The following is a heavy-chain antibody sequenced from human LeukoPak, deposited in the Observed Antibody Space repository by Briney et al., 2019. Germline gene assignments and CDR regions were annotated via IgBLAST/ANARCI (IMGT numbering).Heavy chain of an antibody. Sequence: GGSLRLSCTASGFTFSSYSMNWVRLAPGKGLEWVSSISSSSSYIYYADSVKGRFTISRDNAKNSLYLQMNSLRAEDTAVYYCARETPYYDFWSGYAMSGMDVWGQGTTVTVSS. D-gene: IGHD3-3*01. V-gene: IGHV3-21*01. CDR3: ARETPYYDFWSGYAMSGMDV. J-gene: IGHJ6*02. CDR1: GFTFSSYS. CDR2: ISSSSSYI.